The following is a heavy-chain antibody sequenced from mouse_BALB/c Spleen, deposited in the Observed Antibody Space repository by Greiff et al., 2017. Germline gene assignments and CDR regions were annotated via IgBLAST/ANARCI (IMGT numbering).Heavy chain of an antibody. J-gene: IGHJ1*01. D-gene: IGHD1-1*01. CDR3: ARYDYGSSYWYFDV. V-gene: IGHV3-8*02. CDR2: ISYSGST. Sequence: VQLQQSGPSLVKPSQTLSLTCSVTGDSITSGYWNWIRKFPGNKLEYMGYISYSGSTYYNPSLKSRISITRDTSKNQYYLQLNSVTTEDTATYYCARYDYGSSYWYFDVWGAGTTVTVSS. CDR1: GDSITSGY.